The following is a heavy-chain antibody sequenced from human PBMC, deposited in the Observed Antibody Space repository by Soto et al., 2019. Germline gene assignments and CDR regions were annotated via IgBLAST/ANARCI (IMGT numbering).Heavy chain of an antibody. V-gene: IGHV1-69*14. CDR3: ARTGIEAAGTFDY. J-gene: IGHJ4*02. CDR2: IIPIVGTA. CDR1: GGTFSSYA. Sequence: QVQLVQSGAEVKKPGSSVKVSCKASGGTFSSYAISWVRQAPGQGLDWMGGIIPIVGTANYAQNFQGRVTITAEKSTTTAYMELSTLRSEDTAVYYCARTGIEAAGTFDYWGQGTLVTVSS. D-gene: IGHD6-13*01.